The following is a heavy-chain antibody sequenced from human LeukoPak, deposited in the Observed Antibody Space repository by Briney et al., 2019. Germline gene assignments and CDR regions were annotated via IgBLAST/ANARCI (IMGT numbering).Heavy chain of an antibody. CDR1: GGSNSSYY. D-gene: IGHD3-9*01. CDR2: IYTSGST. CDR3: ARHRGDILTGYKDY. J-gene: IGHJ4*02. V-gene: IGHV4-4*07. Sequence: SETLSLTCTVSGGSNSSYYWSWIRQPAGKGLEWIGRIYTSGSTNYNPSLKSRVTMSVDTSKNQFSLKLSSVTAADTAVYCCARHRGDILTGYKDYWGQGTLVTVSS.